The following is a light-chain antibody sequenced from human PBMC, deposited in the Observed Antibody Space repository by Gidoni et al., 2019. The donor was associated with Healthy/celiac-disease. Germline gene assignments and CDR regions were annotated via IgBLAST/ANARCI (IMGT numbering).Light chain of an antibody. V-gene: IGKV1-33*01. J-gene: IGKJ2*01. CDR1: HDISNY. Sequence: DLQMTQSPSSLSASVGDRVTITCQASHDISNYLNWYQQKPGKAPKLLIYDASNLETGVPSRFSGSGSGTDFSFTISSLQPEDIATYYCQQYDKLPPYTFXXXTKLEIK. CDR3: QQYDKLPPYT. CDR2: DAS.